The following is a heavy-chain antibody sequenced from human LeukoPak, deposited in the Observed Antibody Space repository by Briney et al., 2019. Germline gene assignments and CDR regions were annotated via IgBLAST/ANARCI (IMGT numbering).Heavy chain of an antibody. CDR1: GGSISSYY. Sequence: SETLSLTCTVSGGSISSYYWSWIRQPPGKGLEWIGYIYYSGSTNYNPSLKSRVTISVDTSKNQFSLKLSSVTAADTAVYYCARVEEGYGSGRRGSFYYYYMDVWGKGTTVTISS. D-gene: IGHD3-10*01. CDR3: ARVEEGYGSGRRGSFYYYYMDV. J-gene: IGHJ6*03. V-gene: IGHV4-59*01. CDR2: IYYSGST.